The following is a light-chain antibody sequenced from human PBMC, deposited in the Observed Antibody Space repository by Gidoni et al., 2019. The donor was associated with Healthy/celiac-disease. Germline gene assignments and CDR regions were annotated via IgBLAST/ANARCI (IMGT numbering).Light chain of an antibody. CDR2: AAS. Sequence: VIWMTQSPSLLSASTGDRVTISCLMSQGISSYLAWYQPKPGKAPELLIYAASTLQSGVPSRFSGSGSGTDFTLTISCLQSEDFATYYCQQYYSFPPTFGQGTKVEIK. CDR3: QQYYSFPPT. CDR1: QGISSY. J-gene: IGKJ1*01. V-gene: IGKV1D-8*03.